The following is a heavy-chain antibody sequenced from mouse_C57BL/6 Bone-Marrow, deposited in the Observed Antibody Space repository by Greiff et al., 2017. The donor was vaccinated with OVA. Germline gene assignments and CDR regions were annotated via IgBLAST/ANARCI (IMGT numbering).Heavy chain of an antibody. CDR3: AREGGSSGPWFAY. CDR1: GYTFTSYW. Sequence: VQLQQPGAELVRPGSSVKLSCKASGYTFTSYWMHWVKQRPIQGLEWIGNIDPFDSETHYNQKFKDKATLTVDKSSSTAYMQLSSLTSEDSAVYYCAREGGSSGPWFAYWGQGTLVTVSA. D-gene: IGHD3-2*02. V-gene: IGHV1-52*01. CDR2: IDPFDSET. J-gene: IGHJ3*01.